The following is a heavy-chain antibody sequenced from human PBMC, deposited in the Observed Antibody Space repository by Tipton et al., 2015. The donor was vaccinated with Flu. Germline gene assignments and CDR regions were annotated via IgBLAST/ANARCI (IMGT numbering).Heavy chain of an antibody. D-gene: IGHD3-22*01. CDR3: ARAYPSSGYYHNYFDY. Sequence: TLSLTCSVSGYSIASSFYWGFIRQPPGKELQWIGSISYNGDTYYNPSLKSRVTISVDTSNNQFSLHLNSVTAADTAVYYCARAYPSSGYYHNYFDYWGQGTLVTVSS. CDR2: ISYNGDT. V-gene: IGHV4-38-2*01. J-gene: IGHJ4*02. CDR1: GYSIASSFY.